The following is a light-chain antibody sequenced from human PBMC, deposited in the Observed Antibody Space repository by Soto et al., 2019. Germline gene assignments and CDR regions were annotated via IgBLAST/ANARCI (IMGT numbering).Light chain of an antibody. CDR3: QQYESYPYS. J-gene: IGKJ2*01. V-gene: IGKV3-15*01. CDR1: QSVSSN. Sequence: EIVMTQSPATLSVSPGERATLSCRASQSVSSNLAWYQQKPGQAPRLLIYGASTRATGIPARFSGSGSGTEFTLTVSSLQPGDFATYSCQQYESYPYSFGQGTKVDIK. CDR2: GAS.